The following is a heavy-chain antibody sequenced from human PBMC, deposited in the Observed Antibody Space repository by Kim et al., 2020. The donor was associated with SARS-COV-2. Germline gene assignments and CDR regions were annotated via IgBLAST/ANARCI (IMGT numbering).Heavy chain of an antibody. CDR3: ARSPKSYYYDSSGRRAEPFDY. Sequence: SETLSLTCTVSGGSISSGGYYWSWIRQHPGKGLEWIGYIYYSGSTYYNPSLKSRVTISVDTSKNQFSLKLSSVTAADTAVYYCARSPKSYYYDSSGRRAEPFDYWGQGTLVTVSS. D-gene: IGHD3-22*01. V-gene: IGHV4-31*03. CDR1: GGSISSGGYY. CDR2: IYYSGST. J-gene: IGHJ4*02.